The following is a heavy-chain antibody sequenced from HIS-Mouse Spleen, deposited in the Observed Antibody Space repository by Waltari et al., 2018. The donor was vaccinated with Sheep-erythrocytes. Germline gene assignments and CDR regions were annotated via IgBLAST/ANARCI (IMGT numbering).Heavy chain of an antibody. J-gene: IGHJ4*02. CDR3: ASLTPPSYRYIAAAGTDY. Sequence: EVQLVESGGGLVQPGRSLRLSCAASGFSFDDYAMHWVRQAPGKGLEGVSGISWNSGSIGYADSVKGRFTISRDNAKNSLYLQMNSLRAEDTAVYYCASLTPPSYRYIAAAGTDYWGQGTLVTVSS. CDR1: GFSFDDYA. D-gene: IGHD6-13*01. V-gene: IGHV3-9*01. CDR2: ISWNSGSI.